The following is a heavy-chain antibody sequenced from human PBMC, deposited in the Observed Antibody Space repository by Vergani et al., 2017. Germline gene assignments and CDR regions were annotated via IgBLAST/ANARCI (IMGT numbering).Heavy chain of an antibody. V-gene: IGHV3-7*01. Sequence: EVQLVESGGGLVQPGGSLRLSCAASGFTFSSHWMSWVRQAPGKGLEWVANIKQDGSEKYYVDSVKGRFTISRDNAKSSLYLQMNSLRAEDTAVYYCARDRQQWLEPVLDYWGQGTLVTVSS. CDR3: ARDRQQWLEPVLDY. CDR1: GFTFSSHW. J-gene: IGHJ4*02. CDR2: IKQDGSEK. D-gene: IGHD6-19*01.